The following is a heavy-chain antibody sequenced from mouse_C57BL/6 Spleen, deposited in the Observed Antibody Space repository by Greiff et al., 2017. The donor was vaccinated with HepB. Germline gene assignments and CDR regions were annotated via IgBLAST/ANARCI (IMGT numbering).Heavy chain of an antibody. V-gene: IGHV1-26*01. J-gene: IGHJ3*01. Sequence: VQLQQSGPELVKPGASVKISCKASGYTFTDYYMNWVKQSHGKSLEWIGDINPNNGGTSYNQKFKGKATLTVDKSSSTAYMELRSLTSEDSAVYYCARFGYGNYPWFAYWGQGTLVTVSA. CDR3: ARFGYGNYPWFAY. CDR1: GYTFTDYY. CDR2: INPNNGGT. D-gene: IGHD2-1*01.